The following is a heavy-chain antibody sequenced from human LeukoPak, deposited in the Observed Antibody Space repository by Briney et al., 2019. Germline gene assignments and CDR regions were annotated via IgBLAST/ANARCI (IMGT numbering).Heavy chain of an antibody. J-gene: IGHJ4*02. CDR2: IIPIFGTA. Sequence: SVKVSCKASGGTFSSYAISWVRQAPGQGLEWMGGIIPIFGTANYAQKFQGRVTITTDESTSTAYMELSSLRSEDTAVYYCARVGIEMATMYDYWGQGTLVTVSS. V-gene: IGHV1-69*05. CDR3: ARVGIEMATMYDY. D-gene: IGHD5-24*01. CDR1: GGTFSSYA.